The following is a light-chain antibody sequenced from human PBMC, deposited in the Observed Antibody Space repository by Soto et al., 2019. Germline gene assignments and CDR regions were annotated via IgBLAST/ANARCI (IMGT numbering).Light chain of an antibody. V-gene: IGLV2-8*01. Sequence: QSALTQPPSASGSPGQSVTISCTGTSSDIGDYNYVSWYQQHPGKAPKLMIYEVSKRPSGVPDRFSGSKSGSTASLTVSGLQAEDEDDYYCSSYAGSNRPFVFGSGTKVTVL. CDR1: SSDIGDYNY. J-gene: IGLJ1*01. CDR3: SSYAGSNRPFV. CDR2: EVS.